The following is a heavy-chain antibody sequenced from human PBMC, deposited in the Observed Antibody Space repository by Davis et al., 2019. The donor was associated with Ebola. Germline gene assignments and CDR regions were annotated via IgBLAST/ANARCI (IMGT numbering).Heavy chain of an antibody. J-gene: IGHJ5*02. Sequence: AASVKVSCKASGGTFSSYAISWVRQAPGQGLEWMGRIIPILGIANYAQKFQGRVTITADESTSTAYMELSSLRSEDTAVFYCARGKTVAGTRGLSWFDPWGPGTLVTVSS. V-gene: IGHV1-69*04. CDR3: ARGKTVAGTRGLSWFDP. CDR1: GGTFSSYA. CDR2: IIPILGIA. D-gene: IGHD6-19*01.